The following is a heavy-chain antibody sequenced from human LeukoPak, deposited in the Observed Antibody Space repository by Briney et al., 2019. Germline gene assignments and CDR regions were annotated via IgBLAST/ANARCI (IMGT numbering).Heavy chain of an antibody. CDR3: ARDSFEEVYDYVWGSYRYTPYYFDY. D-gene: IGHD3-16*02. J-gene: IGHJ4*02. Sequence: GGSLRLSCAASGFTFSSYGMHWVRQAPGKGLEWVAFIRYDGSNKYYADSVKGRFTISRDNAKNSLYLQMNSLRAEDTAVYYCARDSFEEVYDYVWGSYRYTPYYFDYWGQGTLVTVSS. CDR2: IRYDGSNK. CDR1: GFTFSSYG. V-gene: IGHV3-30*02.